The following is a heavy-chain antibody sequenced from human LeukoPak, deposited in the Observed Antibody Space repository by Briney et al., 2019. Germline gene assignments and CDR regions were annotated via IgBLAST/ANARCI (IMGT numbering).Heavy chain of an antibody. J-gene: IGHJ4*02. Sequence: SETLSLTCAVSGGSISSGGYSWSWIRQPPGKGLEWIVYIYHSGSTYYNPSLKSRVTISVDRSKNQFSLKLSSVTAADTAVYYCARGSLYYDSSGYYFDYWGQGTLVTVSS. CDR2: IYHSGST. D-gene: IGHD3-22*01. CDR3: ARGSLYYDSSGYYFDY. CDR1: GGSISSGGYS. V-gene: IGHV4-30-2*01.